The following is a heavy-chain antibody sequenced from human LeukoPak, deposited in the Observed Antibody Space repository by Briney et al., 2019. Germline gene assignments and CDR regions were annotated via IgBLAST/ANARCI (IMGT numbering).Heavy chain of an antibody. D-gene: IGHD2-15*01. J-gene: IGHJ5*02. CDR3: ARGRPTRGYCSGGSCYNPWFDP. CDR2: ISAYNGNT. V-gene: IGHV1-18*01. CDR1: GYTFTSYG. Sequence: GASVKVSCKASGYTFTSYGISWVRQAPGQGLEWMGWISAYNGNTNYAQKLQGRVTMTTDTSTSTAYMELRSLGSDDTAVYYCARGRPTRGYCSGGSCYNPWFDPWGQGTLVTVSS.